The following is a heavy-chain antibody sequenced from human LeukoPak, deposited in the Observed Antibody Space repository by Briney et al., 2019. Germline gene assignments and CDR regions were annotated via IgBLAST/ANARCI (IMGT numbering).Heavy chain of an antibody. V-gene: IGHV3-23*01. CDR1: GFTFSSYA. Sequence: GGSLRLSCAASGFTFSSYAMSWVRQAPGKGLKWVSAISGSAGSTNYADSVKGRFTISRDNSKNTVYLQMNSLRAEDTAVYYCARHSSGWYGDGFDIWGQGSVVTVSS. J-gene: IGHJ3*02. CDR3: ARHSSGWYGDGFDI. CDR2: ISGSAGST. D-gene: IGHD6-19*01.